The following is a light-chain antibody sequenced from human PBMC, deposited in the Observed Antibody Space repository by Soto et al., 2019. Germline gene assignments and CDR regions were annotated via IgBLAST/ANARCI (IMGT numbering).Light chain of an antibody. J-gene: IGKJ5*01. CDR1: QSVSSTY. CDR3: QQYGGSPIT. Sequence: EIVLTQSPGTLCLSPGERGTLSCRASQSVSSTYLAWYQQKPGQAPRLLIYGASSRATGIPDRFSGSGSGTDFTLTITRLEPEDFAVYYCQQYGGSPITFGQGTRLEI. V-gene: IGKV3-20*01. CDR2: GAS.